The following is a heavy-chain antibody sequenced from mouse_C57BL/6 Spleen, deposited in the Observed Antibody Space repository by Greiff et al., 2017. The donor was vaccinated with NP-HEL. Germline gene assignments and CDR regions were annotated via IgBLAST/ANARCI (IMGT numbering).Heavy chain of an antibody. D-gene: IGHD1-2*01. CDR2: IDPEDGET. CDR1: GFTIKDYY. Sequence: DVQLQESGAELVKPGASVKLSCTASGFTIKDYYMHWVKQRPEQGLEWIGRIDPEDGETKYAPKFQGKATITADTSSNTAYMQLSSLTSEDTAVYYCAEEGFTAPFAYWGQGTLVTVSA. V-gene: IGHV14-2*01. J-gene: IGHJ3*01. CDR3: AEEGFTAPFAY.